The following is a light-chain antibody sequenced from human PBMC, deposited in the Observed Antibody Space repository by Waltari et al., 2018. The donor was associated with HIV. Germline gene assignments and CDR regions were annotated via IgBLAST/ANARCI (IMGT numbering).Light chain of an antibody. CDR2: GAS. J-gene: IGKJ4*01. CDR3: QQYDKWPLT. CDR1: RNVNNN. V-gene: IGKV3-15*01. Sequence: EIVMTQSPATLSVSPGERVTLSCRASRNVNNNLAWYQQKPGQAPRLLIYGASTRATGLPARFSGSGSGTEFTLTISSLQSEDFEVYYCQQYDKWPLTFGGGTKVEIK.